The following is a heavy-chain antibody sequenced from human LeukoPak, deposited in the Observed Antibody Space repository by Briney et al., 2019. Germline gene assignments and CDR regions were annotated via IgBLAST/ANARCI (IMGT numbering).Heavy chain of an antibody. V-gene: IGHV1-8*03. CDR2: MNPNSGNT. Sequence: GASVKVSCKASGGTFNNFAFSWVRQATGQGLEWMGWMNPNSGNTGYAQKFQGRVTITRNTSINTAYMELSSLRFEDTAVYYCARGIRRNINYWFDPWGQGTLVTVSS. CDR3: ARGIRRNINYWFDP. J-gene: IGHJ5*02. CDR1: GGTFNNFA. D-gene: IGHD4-11*01.